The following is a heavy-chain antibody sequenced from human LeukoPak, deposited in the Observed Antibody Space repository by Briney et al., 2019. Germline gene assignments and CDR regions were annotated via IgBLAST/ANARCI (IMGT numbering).Heavy chain of an antibody. CDR3: ARATYCGVGCYKGFDY. V-gene: IGHV3-74*01. D-gene: IGHD2-21*02. CDR2: ISTGGRSA. J-gene: IGHJ4*02. CDR1: GFTFSNYW. Sequence: PGGSLRLSCAASGFTFSNYWMHWVRQVPGKGLVWVSRISTGGRSATYADSVRGRFSISRDNTKNTLYLQMNSLGAEDTAVFYCARATYCGVGCYKGFDYWGQGTLVTVSS.